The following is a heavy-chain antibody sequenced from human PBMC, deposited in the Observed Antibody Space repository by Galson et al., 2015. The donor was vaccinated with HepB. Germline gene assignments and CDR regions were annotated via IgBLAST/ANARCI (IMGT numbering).Heavy chain of an antibody. CDR3: ASGPLTGYQFDC. V-gene: IGHV4-31*03. J-gene: IGHJ4*02. CDR2: IYYSGST. D-gene: IGHD3-9*01. Sequence: TLSLTCTVSGGSISSGGYYWSWIRQHPGKGLEWIGYIYYSGSTSYNPSLKSRVTISVDTFKNQFSLRLTSVTAADTAVYYCASGPLTGYQFDCWGQGTLVTVSS. CDR1: GGSISSGGYY.